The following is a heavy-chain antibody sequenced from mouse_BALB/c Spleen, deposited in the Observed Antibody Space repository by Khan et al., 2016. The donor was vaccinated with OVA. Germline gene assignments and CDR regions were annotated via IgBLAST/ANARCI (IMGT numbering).Heavy chain of an antibody. D-gene: IGHD2-14*01. V-gene: IGHV9-3-1*01. CDR1: GYTFTKNG. CDR3: ARVGYAGTMDS. J-gene: IGHJ4*01. CDR2: INTYTGEP. Sequence: QVRLQQSGPELKKPGEPVKISCKASGYTFTKNGMNWAKQAPGQGLKWMGWINTYTGEPTYAADFKGRFAFSLETSASTAYLQINNLKNEDTATYFCARVGYAGTMDSWGQGTSVTVSP.